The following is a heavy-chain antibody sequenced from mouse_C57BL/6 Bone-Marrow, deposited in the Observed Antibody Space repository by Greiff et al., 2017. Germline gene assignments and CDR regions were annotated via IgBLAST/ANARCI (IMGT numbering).Heavy chain of an antibody. CDR3: ARAYYSNYPFAY. J-gene: IGHJ3*01. CDR1: GYSITSGYY. D-gene: IGHD2-5*01. V-gene: IGHV3-6*01. CDR2: ISYDGSN. Sequence: DVQLQQSGPGLVKPSQSLSLTCSVTGYSITSGYYWNWIRQFPGNKLEWMGYISYDGSNNYNPSLKNRIYITRDTSKNQFFLKLNSVTTEDTATYYCARAYYSNYPFAYWGQGTLVTVSA.